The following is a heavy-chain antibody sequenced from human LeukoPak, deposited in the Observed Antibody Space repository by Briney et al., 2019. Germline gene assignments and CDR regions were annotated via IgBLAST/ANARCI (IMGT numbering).Heavy chain of an antibody. J-gene: IGHJ6*02. CDR1: GFTVSSNY. CDR3: ARDVYEVYYYGMDV. D-gene: IGHD2-8*01. Sequence: GGSLRLSCAASGFTVSSNYMSRVRQAPGKGLEWVSVIYSGGSTYYADSVKGRFTISRDNSKNTLYLQMNSLRAEDTAVYYCARDVYEVYYYGMDVWGQGTTVTVSS. CDR2: IYSGGST. V-gene: IGHV3-66*01.